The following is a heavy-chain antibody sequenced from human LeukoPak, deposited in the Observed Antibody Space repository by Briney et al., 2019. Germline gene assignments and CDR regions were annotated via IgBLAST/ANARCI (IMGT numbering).Heavy chain of an antibody. Sequence: PGGSLRLSCAASGFTFSDYYMSWIRQAPGKGLEWVSYISSSGSTIYYADSVKGRFTISRDNSKNTLYLQMNSLRAEDTAVYYCAKEGSSGYYYVVWGQGTLVTVSS. CDR1: GFTFSDYY. D-gene: IGHD3-22*01. CDR3: AKEGSSGYYYVV. CDR2: ISSSGSTI. J-gene: IGHJ4*02. V-gene: IGHV3-11*01.